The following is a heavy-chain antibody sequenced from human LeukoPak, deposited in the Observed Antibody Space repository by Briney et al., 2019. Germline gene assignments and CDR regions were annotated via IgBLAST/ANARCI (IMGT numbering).Heavy chain of an antibody. J-gene: IGHJ4*02. CDR2: ISGSGGST. V-gene: IGHV3-23*01. Sequence: GGSLRLSCAASGFTFSSYAMSWVRQAPGKGLEWVSVISGSGGSTYYADSVKGRFTISRDNSKNTLYLQMNSLRAEDTAVYYCAKDRYCSSTSCYAGFDYWGQGTLVTVSS. CDR3: AKDRYCSSTSCYAGFDY. CDR1: GFTFSSYA. D-gene: IGHD2-2*01.